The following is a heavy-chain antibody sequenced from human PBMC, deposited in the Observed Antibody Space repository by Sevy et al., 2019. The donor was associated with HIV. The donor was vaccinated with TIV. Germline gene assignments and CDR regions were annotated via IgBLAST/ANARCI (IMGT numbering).Heavy chain of an antibody. D-gene: IGHD6-19*01. J-gene: IGHJ5*02. CDR1: GYTFTSYG. Sequence: ASVKVSCKASGYTFTSYGISWVRQAPGQGLEWMGWISAYNGNTYYAQKLQGRVTMTTDTSTSTAYMELRSLRSDDTAVYYCARDGNMVAVAGNNWFDPWGQGTLVTVSS. CDR2: ISAYNGNT. V-gene: IGHV1-18*01. CDR3: ARDGNMVAVAGNNWFDP.